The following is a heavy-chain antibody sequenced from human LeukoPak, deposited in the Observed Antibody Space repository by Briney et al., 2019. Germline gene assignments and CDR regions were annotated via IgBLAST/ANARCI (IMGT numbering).Heavy chain of an antibody. CDR3: ARDSRSSGYYSH. J-gene: IGHJ4*02. D-gene: IGHD3-22*01. CDR1: GFTFTSYG. CDR2: IYSGDNT. V-gene: IGHV3-66*01. Sequence: GGSLRLSCATSGFTFTSYGMSWVRQAPGKGLEWVSVIYSGDNTYYADSVKGRFTISRDNSKNTLYLQMNSLRAEDTAVYYCARDSRSSGYYSHWGQGTLVTVSS.